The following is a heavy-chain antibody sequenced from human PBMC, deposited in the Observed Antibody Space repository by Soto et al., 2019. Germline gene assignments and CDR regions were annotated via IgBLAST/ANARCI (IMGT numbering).Heavy chain of an antibody. D-gene: IGHD6-19*01. CDR3: ARGAGIAVTSTSFDC. V-gene: IGHV3-30-3*01. CDR1: GFTFSSYS. Sequence: QVHLVESGGGVVQPGRSLRLSCAASGFTFSSYSMHWVRQAPGKGLEWVAVISYDGSYKYNADSVKGRFTISRDKSRNTLYLQMNSLRADDTAVYYCARGAGIAVTSTSFDCWGQGTLVTVSS. J-gene: IGHJ4*02. CDR2: ISYDGSYK.